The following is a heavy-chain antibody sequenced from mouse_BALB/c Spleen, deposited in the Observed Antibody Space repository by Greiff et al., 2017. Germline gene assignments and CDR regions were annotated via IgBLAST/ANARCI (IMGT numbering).Heavy chain of an antibody. Sequence: VQLVESGPGLVAPSQSLSITCTVSGFSLTSYGVHWVRQPPGKGLEWLGVIWAGGSTNYNSALMSRLSISKDNSKSQVFLKMNSLQTDDTAMYDCARVATAQAMDYWGQGTSVTVSS. CDR3: ARVATAQAMDY. J-gene: IGHJ4*01. V-gene: IGHV2-9*02. CDR1: GFSLTSYG. D-gene: IGHD1-2*01. CDR2: IWAGGST.